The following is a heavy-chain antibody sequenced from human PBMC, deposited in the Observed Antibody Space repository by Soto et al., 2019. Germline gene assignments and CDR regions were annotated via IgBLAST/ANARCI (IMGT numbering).Heavy chain of an antibody. D-gene: IGHD5-12*01. J-gene: IGHJ5*02. Sequence: QVQLQESGPGLVKPSGTLSLTCAVSNGSITSGNWWSWVRQPPGKGLEWIGDIYQTGSTNYNPSLRSRVIISEYKSKNNFTPSLGSVTAADTAVYFCARVGGALAPIACWFGPWGRGILVTVSS. CDR3: ARVGGALAPIACWFGP. CDR1: NGSITSGNW. CDR2: IYQTGST. V-gene: IGHV4-4*02.